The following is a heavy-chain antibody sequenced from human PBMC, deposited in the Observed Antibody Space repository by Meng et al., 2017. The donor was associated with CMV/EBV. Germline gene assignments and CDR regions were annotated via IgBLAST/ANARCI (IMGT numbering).Heavy chain of an antibody. Sequence: GSLRLSCTVSGGSISSYYWSWIRQPPGKGLEGIGYIYYSGSTNYNPSLKSRVTISVDTSKNQFSLKLSSVTAAGTAVYYCASSQQLAEKHFDYWGQGTLVTVSS. CDR3: ASSQQLAEKHFDY. V-gene: IGHV4-59*01. CDR1: GGSISSYY. J-gene: IGHJ4*02. D-gene: IGHD6-13*01. CDR2: IYYSGST.